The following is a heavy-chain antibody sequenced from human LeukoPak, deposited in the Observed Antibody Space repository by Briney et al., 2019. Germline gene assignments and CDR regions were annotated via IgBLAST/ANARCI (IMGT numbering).Heavy chain of an antibody. V-gene: IGHV3-7*01. CDR2: IKQDGSKK. Sequence: PGGSLRLSCAASGFTFSNYWMSWVRQAPGKGLEWVANIKQDGSKKNYVDSVKGRFTISRDNAKNSLYLQLNSLRVEDTAVYYCRSGGAAPGAFDNWGQGTLVTVSP. CDR1: GFTFSNYW. D-gene: IGHD4/OR15-4a*01. J-gene: IGHJ4*02. CDR3: RSGGAAPGAFDN.